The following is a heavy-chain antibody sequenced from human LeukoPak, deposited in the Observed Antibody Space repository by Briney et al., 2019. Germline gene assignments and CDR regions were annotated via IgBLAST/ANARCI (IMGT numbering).Heavy chain of an antibody. J-gene: IGHJ5*02. D-gene: IGHD2-2*01. CDR1: GGSISSYY. Sequence: SETLSLTCTVSGGSISSYYWSWIRQPAGKGLEWIGRIYTSGSTNYNPSLKSRVTTSVDTSKNQFSLKLSSVTAADTAVYYCARVPPRYCSSTSCYLFDPWGQGTLVTVSS. CDR3: ARVPPRYCSSTSCYLFDP. V-gene: IGHV4-4*07. CDR2: IYTSGST.